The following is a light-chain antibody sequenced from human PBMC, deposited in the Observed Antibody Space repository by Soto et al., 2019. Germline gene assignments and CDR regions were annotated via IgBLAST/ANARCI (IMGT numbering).Light chain of an antibody. CDR1: QSVSSNS. Sequence: EIVLTQSPGTLSLSAGERATLSCMASQSVSSNSLAWFQQKPGQAPRLLIYGASNRATGIPDRFSGSGSGTDFTLTISSLQPEDFATYFCQQSYRTPITFGQGTRLEIK. V-gene: IGKV3-20*01. CDR2: GAS. CDR3: QQSYRTPIT. J-gene: IGKJ5*01.